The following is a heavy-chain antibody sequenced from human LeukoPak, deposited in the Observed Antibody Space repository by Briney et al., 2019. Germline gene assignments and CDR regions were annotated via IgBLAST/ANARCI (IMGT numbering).Heavy chain of an antibody. CDR2: ISAYNGNT. V-gene: IGHV1-18*01. J-gene: IGHJ4*02. D-gene: IGHD3-22*01. CDR3: AGGEVLSVWYDSSSYSKTDYYFDY. CDR1: GYTFTSYG. Sequence: ASVKVSXKASGYTFTSYGISWVRQAPGQGLEWMGWISAYNGNTNYAQKLQGRVTMSTDTSTSTAYMEQRSLRSDDTAVYYCAGGEVLSVWYDSSSYSKTDYYFDYWGQGTLVTVSS.